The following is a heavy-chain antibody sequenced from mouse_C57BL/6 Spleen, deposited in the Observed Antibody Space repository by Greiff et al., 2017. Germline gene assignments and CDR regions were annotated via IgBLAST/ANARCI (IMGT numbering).Heavy chain of an antibody. CDR1: GYTFTSYC. D-gene: IGHD2-3*01. CDR2: IDPSDNYT. J-gene: IGHJ2*01. V-gene: IGHV1-69*01. CDR3: ARTPDGYIDY. Sequence: VQLQQPGAELVMPGASVKLSCKASGYTFTSYCMHWVKQRPGQGLEWIGKIDPSDNYTNYNQKFKGKSTLTVDKSSSTAYMQLSSLTSEDSAVYYGARTPDGYIDYWGQGTTLTVSS.